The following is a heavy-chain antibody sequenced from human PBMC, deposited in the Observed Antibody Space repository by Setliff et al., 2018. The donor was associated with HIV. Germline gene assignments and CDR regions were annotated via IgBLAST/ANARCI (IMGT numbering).Heavy chain of an antibody. J-gene: IGHJ6*02. CDR1: GGSITSADYY. V-gene: IGHV4-61*02. D-gene: IGHD3-16*01. Sequence: TLSLTCTVSGGSITSADYYWTWIRQPAGKGLEWIGRFSVPGTTNYGPSFKSRLTIWVDMSKNQFSLKLTSVTAADTAVYYCARRKGGYGLDVWGQGTTVTVS. CDR3: ARRKGGYGLDV. CDR2: FSVPGTT.